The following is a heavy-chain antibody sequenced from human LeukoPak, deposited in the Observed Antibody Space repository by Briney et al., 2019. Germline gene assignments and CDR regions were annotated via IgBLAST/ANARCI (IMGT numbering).Heavy chain of an antibody. CDR2: IIPIFGTA. CDR3: ARGTYGSSAYYGTLNY. CDR1: GGTFSSYA. V-gene: IGHV1-69*01. D-gene: IGHD3-22*01. Sequence: SVKVSCKASGGTFSSYAISWVRQTPGQGLEWMGGIIPIFGTANYAQKFQGRVTITADESTSTAYMELSSLRSEDTAVYYCARGTYGSSAYYGTLNYWGQGTLVTVSS. J-gene: IGHJ4*02.